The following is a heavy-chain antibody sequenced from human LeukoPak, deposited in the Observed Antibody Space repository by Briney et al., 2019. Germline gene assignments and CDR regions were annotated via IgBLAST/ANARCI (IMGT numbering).Heavy chain of an antibody. CDR2: IYYSGST. D-gene: IGHD3-3*01. V-gene: IGHV4-39*07. J-gene: IGHJ4*02. CDR3: ARGPPLLRFLEWLSPFFDY. CDR1: GGSISSSSYY. Sequence: PSETLSLTCTVSGGSISSSSYYWGWIRQPPGKGLEWIGSIYYSGSTYYNPSLKSRVTISVDTSTNQFSLKLSSVTAADTAVYYCARGPPLLRFLEWLSPFFDYWGQGTLVTVSS.